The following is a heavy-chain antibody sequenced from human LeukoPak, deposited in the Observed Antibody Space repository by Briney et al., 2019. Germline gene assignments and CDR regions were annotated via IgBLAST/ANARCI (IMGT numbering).Heavy chain of an antibody. D-gene: IGHD3-9*01. CDR3: ARVTNYDILTALGFDY. CDR1: GGSFSGYY. V-gene: IGHV4-34*01. Sequence: SETLSLTCAVYGGSFSGYYWSWIRQPPGKGLEWIEEINHSGSTNYNPSLKSRVTISVDTSKNQFSLKLSSVTAADTAVYYCARVTNYDILTALGFDYWGQGTLVTVSS. CDR2: INHSGST. J-gene: IGHJ4*02.